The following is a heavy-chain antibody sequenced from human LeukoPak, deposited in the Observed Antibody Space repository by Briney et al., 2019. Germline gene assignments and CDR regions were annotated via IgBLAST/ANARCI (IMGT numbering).Heavy chain of an antibody. CDR1: GYTFTSYA. CDR2: INTNTGNP. J-gene: IGHJ4*02. CDR3: ARSMELMITFGGVIPSL. V-gene: IGHV7-4-1*02. D-gene: IGHD3-16*02. Sequence: ASVKVSCKASGYTFTSYAMNWVRQAPGQGLEWMGWINTNTGNPTYAQGFTGRFVFSLDTSDSTAYLQISSLKAEDTAVYYCARSMELMITFGGVIPSLWGQGTLVTVSS.